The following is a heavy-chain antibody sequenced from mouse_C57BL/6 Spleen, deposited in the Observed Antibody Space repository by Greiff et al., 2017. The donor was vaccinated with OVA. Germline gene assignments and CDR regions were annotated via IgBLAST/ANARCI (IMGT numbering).Heavy chain of an antibody. CDR3: AKYGYYDYDRYYAMDY. CDR2: IWRGGST. CDR1: GFSLTSYG. D-gene: IGHD2-4*01. J-gene: IGHJ4*01. Sequence: VKLVESGPGLVQPSQSLSITCTVSGFSLTSYGVHWVRQSPGKGLEWLGVIWRGGSTVYNAAFMSRLSITKDNSKSQVYFKINSLQADDTAIYYCAKYGYYDYDRYYAMDYWGQGTSVTVSS. V-gene: IGHV2-5*01.